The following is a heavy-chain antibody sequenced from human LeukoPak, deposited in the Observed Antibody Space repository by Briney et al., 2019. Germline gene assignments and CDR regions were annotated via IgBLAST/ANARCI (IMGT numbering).Heavy chain of an antibody. J-gene: IGHJ3*02. CDR1: GFSFSAYT. CDR2: INSGGDAT. D-gene: IGHD2-21*01. CDR3: AKAAVIIGLAAFDT. V-gene: IGHV3-23*01. Sequence: GGSLRLSCAASGFSFSAYTMSWVRQPPGKGPEGVSAINSGGDATSYADSVRRRFTTSRDNSKNTLYLQMNSLRAEDTAVYSCAKAAVIIGLAAFDTWGQGTMVTVSS.